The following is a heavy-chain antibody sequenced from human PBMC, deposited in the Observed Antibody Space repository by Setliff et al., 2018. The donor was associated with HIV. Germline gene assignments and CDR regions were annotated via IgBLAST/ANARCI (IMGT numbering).Heavy chain of an antibody. CDR3: ARDRGLRYFDWLFMDV. D-gene: IGHD3-9*01. CDR1: GGSFSDDS. CDR2: INHRGNT. V-gene: IGHV4-34*01. J-gene: IGHJ6*01. Sequence: SETLSLTCAVYGGSFSDDSWNWIRHPPGKGLGWIGEINHRGNTNCNPSLKGRVTISVEPSKNQFSLQLTSVTAADTAVYYCARDRGLRYFDWLFMDVWGKGTTVTVSS.